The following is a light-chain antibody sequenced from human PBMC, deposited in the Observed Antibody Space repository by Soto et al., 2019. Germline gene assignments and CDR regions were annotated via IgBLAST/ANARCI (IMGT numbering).Light chain of an antibody. Sequence: EIVLMQSPDILSLSPGERATVSCRASETITNNDLAWYQKKPGQAPRLLLYGASTRPTGTPDRFSGSGSGTDFTLTIDRLEPEDFAVYFCHHYGTSPPHTFGQGTKLDIK. CDR1: ETITNND. CDR3: HHYGTSPPHT. J-gene: IGKJ2*01. CDR2: GAS. V-gene: IGKV3-20*01.